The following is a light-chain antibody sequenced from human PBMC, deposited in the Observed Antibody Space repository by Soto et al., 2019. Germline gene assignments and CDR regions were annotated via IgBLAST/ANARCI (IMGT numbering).Light chain of an antibody. J-gene: IGKJ1*01. CDR1: QSISNW. V-gene: IGKV1-5*01. Sequence: DIQMTQSPSSLSASVGDRVTITCRASQSISNWLAWYQQKPGKAPKLLIYDASTLESGVPSRFSGSGSGTEFTLTISSLQPEDFATYYCLQHNSYPWTFGQGTKVDIK. CDR3: LQHNSYPWT. CDR2: DAS.